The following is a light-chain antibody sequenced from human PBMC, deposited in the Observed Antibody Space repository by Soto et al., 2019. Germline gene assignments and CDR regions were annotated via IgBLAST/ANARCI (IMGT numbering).Light chain of an antibody. CDR1: QGISNW. CDR2: AAS. J-gene: IGKJ1*01. Sequence: DIQMTQSPSSLSASVGDRFTITCRASQGISNWLAWYQQKPGRVPKLLIYAASTLHSGVPSRFSGSGSGTDFTLTISSLQPEDVAANYCQKSNSAPWTFGQGTKVEIK. CDR3: QKSNSAPWT. V-gene: IGKV1-27*01.